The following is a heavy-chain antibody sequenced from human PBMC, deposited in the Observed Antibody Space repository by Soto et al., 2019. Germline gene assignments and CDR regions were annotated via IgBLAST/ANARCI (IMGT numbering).Heavy chain of an antibody. J-gene: IGHJ4*02. CDR3: ARGQGHYYDSSGYYRH. V-gene: IGHV4-34*01. CDR1: GGSFSGYY. Sequence: QVQLQQWGAGLLKPSETLSLTCAVYGGSFSGYYWSWIRQPPGKGLEWIGEINHSGSTNYNPSLKSRVPISXXTXKXXFSLKLSSVTAADTAVYYCARGQGHYYDSSGYYRHWGQGTLVTVSS. D-gene: IGHD3-22*01. CDR2: INHSGST.